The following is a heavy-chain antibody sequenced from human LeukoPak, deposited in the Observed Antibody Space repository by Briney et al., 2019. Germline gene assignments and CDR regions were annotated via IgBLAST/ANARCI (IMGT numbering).Heavy chain of an antibody. J-gene: IGHJ4*02. V-gene: IGHV4-59*11. Sequence: SETLSLTCTVSGGSISSHYWSWIRQPPGKGLEWIGYIYYSGSTNYNPPLKSRVTISVDTSKNQFSLKLSSVTAADTAVYYCARDGYCTNGVCYRGPGFDYWGQGTLVTVSS. CDR2: IYYSGST. CDR1: GGSISSHY. D-gene: IGHD2-8*01. CDR3: ARDGYCTNGVCYRGPGFDY.